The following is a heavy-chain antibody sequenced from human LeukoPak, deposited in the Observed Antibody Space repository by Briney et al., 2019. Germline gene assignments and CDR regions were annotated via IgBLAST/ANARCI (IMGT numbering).Heavy chain of an antibody. CDR2: IYYSGST. CDR1: GGSISSYY. D-gene: IGHD4-11*01. V-gene: IGHV4-59*01. CDR3: ARTTSGGWAFDY. J-gene: IGHJ4*02. Sequence: SGTLSLTCTVSGGSISSYYWSWIRQPPGKGLEWIGYIYYSGSTNYNPSLKSRVTISVDTSKNQFSLKLSSVTAADTAVYYCARTTSGGWAFDYWGQGTLVTVSS.